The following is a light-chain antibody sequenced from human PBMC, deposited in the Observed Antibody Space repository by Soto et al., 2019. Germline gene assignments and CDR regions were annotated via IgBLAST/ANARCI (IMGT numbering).Light chain of an antibody. CDR1: SSNIGAGYD. J-gene: IGLJ3*02. V-gene: IGLV1-40*01. Sequence: QSVLTXPPSVSGAPGQRVTISCTGSSSNIGAGYDVHWYQQLPGTAPKLVIYANVDRPSGVPDRFSGSNPGTSASLAITGLQIEDEADYYCQSYDSSLSTWVFGGGTQLTVL. CDR2: ANV. CDR3: QSYDSSLSTWV.